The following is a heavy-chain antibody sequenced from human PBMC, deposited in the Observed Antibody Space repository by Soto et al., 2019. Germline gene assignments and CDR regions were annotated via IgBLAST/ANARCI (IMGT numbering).Heavy chain of an antibody. CDR1: GYTFTSYG. Sequence: ASVKVSCKASGYTFTSYGISWVRQAPGQGLEGMGWISAYNGNTKNAENLQGRVTMTTDTSTSTAYMELRSLRSDDTAVYYCARSWYCSSGSCYSDYWGQGTLVTVSS. V-gene: IGHV1-18*01. CDR3: ARSWYCSSGSCYSDY. J-gene: IGHJ4*02. CDR2: ISAYNGNT. D-gene: IGHD2-15*01.